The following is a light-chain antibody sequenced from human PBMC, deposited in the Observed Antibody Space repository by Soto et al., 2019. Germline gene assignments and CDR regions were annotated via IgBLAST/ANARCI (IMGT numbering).Light chain of an antibody. Sequence: EIVMTQSPATLSLSPGERATLSCRASQSISSNLAWYQQKPGQAPRLLIYGASTRAPDIPARFSGSGSGTEFTLTIGSPQSADFAVYYCQHYNNWPPLTFGGGTKVEIK. CDR2: GAS. J-gene: IGKJ4*01. CDR1: QSISSN. V-gene: IGKV3-15*01. CDR3: QHYNNWPPLT.